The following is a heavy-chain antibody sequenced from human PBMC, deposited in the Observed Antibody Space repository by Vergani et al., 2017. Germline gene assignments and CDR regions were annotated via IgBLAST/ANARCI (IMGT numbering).Heavy chain of an antibody. CDR3: GRQSYYYGAGSYYTPYGMDV. Sequence: QVQLQESGPGLVKPSQTLSLTCTVSGGSISSGSYYWSWIRQPAGKGLEWIGRIYTSGSTNYNPSLKSRVTISVDTSKNQFTLKLSSVTAADTAVYYCGRQSYYYGAGSYYTPYGMDVWGQGTTVTVSS. J-gene: IGHJ6*02. CDR1: GGSISSGSYY. D-gene: IGHD3-10*01. CDR2: IYTSGST. V-gene: IGHV4-61*02.